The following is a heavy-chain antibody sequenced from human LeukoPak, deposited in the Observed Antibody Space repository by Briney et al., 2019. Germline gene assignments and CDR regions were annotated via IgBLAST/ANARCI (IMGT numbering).Heavy chain of an antibody. J-gene: IGHJ4*02. V-gene: IGHV4-30-4*01. CDR1: GGSTSRGDYF. CDR3: ARETMAGHFDY. Sequence: PSQTLSLTCTVSGGSTSRGDYFWSWIRQPPGKGLEWIGYIYYSGTTYYNPSLKSRVTISVDTSKNQFSLNLSSVTAADTAVYFCARETMAGHFDYWGQGTLVTVSS. CDR2: IYYSGTT. D-gene: IGHD6-19*01.